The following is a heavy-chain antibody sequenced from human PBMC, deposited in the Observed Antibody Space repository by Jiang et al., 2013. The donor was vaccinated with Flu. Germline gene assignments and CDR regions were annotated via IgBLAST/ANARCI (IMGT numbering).Heavy chain of an antibody. Sequence: SGAEVKKPGSSVKVSCKASGGTFSSYTISWVRQAPGQGLEWMGRIIPILGIANYAQKFQGRVTITADKSTSTAYMELSSLRSEDTAVYYCASAPGYSSFEDNYYYGMDVWGQGTTVTVSS. CDR2: IIPILGIA. CDR3: ASAPGYSSFEDNYYYGMDV. D-gene: IGHD6-13*01. J-gene: IGHJ6*02. V-gene: IGHV1-69*04. CDR1: GGTFSSYT.